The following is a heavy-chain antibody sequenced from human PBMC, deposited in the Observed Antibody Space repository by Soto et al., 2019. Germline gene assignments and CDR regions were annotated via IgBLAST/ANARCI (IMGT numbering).Heavy chain of an antibody. CDR3: ARDSPMVVVVITDAFDI. CDR1: GGTFSSYA. J-gene: IGHJ3*02. CDR2: ISPNIGKA. Sequence: ASVKVSCKASGGTFSSYAISWVRQAPGQGLEWMGGISPNIGKANYAQKLQGRVTMTTDTSTSTAYMELRSLRSDDTAVYYCARDSPMVVVVITDAFDIWGQGTMVTVSS. V-gene: IGHV1-18*01. D-gene: IGHD3-22*01.